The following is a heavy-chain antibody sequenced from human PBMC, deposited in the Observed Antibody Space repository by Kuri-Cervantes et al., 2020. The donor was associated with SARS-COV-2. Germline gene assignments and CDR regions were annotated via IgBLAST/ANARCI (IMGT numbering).Heavy chain of an antibody. Sequence: ASVKVSCKASGYTFTSYYMHWVRQAPGQGLEWMGIINPSGDSTSYAQKFQGRVTMTRDTSTSTVYMELSSLRSEDTAVYYCARGGIFGVVHQVPMRYYYMDVWGKGTTVTVSS. CDR3: ARGGIFGVVHQVPMRYYYMDV. CDR2: INPSGDST. CDR1: GYTFTSYY. V-gene: IGHV1-46*01. J-gene: IGHJ6*03. D-gene: IGHD3-3*01.